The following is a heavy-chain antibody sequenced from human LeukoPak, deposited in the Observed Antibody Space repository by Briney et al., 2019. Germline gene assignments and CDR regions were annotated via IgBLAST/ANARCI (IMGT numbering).Heavy chain of an antibody. D-gene: IGHD6-13*01. Sequence: GGSLRLSCAASGFTFSRYYMHWVRQAPGKGLVWVSRINSDGSGTTYADSVKGRFTVSRDNAKNTPYLQMNSLRVEDTAMYYCTRVFAGDEYSSSGYWGQGTLVTVSS. CDR3: TRVFAGDEYSSSGY. CDR1: GFTFSRYY. V-gene: IGHV3-74*01. CDR2: INSDGSGT. J-gene: IGHJ4*02.